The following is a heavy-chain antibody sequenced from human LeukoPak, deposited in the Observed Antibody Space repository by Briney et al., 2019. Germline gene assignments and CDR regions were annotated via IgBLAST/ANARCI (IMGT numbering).Heavy chain of an antibody. J-gene: IGHJ4*02. Sequence: GGSLRHSCAASGFTFSSYWMSWVRQAPGKGLEWVANINQGGSEKYYVDSVKGRFTISRDNAKNSLYLQMNSLRAEDTAVYYCARIYDNSGYYDYWGQGTLVTVSS. CDR1: GFTFSSYW. D-gene: IGHD3-22*01. V-gene: IGHV3-7*04. CDR2: INQGGSEK. CDR3: ARIYDNSGYYDY.